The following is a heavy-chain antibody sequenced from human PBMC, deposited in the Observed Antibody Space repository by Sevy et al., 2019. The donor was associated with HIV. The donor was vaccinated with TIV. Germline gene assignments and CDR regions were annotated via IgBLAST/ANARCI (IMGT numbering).Heavy chain of an antibody. CDR2: IYYSGST. V-gene: IGHV4-31*03. D-gene: IGHD3-10*01. CDR1: GGSISSGGYY. J-gene: IGHJ4*02. CDR3: ARERITMVRGVFDS. Sequence: SETLSLTCTVSGGSISSGGYYWTWIRQHPGKGLEWIGYIYYSGSTYYDPSLKSRVTISVDTSKNQFSLRLSSVTAADTAVYYCARERITMVRGVFDSWGPGTLVTVSS.